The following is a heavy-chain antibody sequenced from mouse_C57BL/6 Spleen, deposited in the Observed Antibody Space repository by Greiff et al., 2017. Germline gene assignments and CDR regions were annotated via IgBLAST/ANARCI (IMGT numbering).Heavy chain of an antibody. CDR2: IYPSDSET. J-gene: IGHJ2*01. Sequence: QVQLQQSGAELVRPGSSVKLSCKASGYTFTSYWMAWVKQRPGQGLEWIGNIYPSDSETHYNQKFKDKATLTVDKSSSTAYMQLSSLTSEDSSVYYCARRYGSTFDYWGQGTTLTVSS. CDR3: ARRYGSTFDY. CDR1: GYTFTSYW. V-gene: IGHV1-61*01. D-gene: IGHD1-1*01.